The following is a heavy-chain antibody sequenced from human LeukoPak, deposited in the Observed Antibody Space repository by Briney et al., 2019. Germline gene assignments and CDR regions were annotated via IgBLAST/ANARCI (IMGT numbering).Heavy chain of an antibody. CDR2: INPSGGST. Sequence: ASVKVSCKASGYTFTSYYMHWVRLAPGQGLEWMGIINPSGGSTSYAQKFQGRVTMTRDTSTSTVYMELSSLRSEDTAVYYCARGVVVPAAISYMDVWGKGTTVTVSS. CDR3: ARGVVVPAAISYMDV. V-gene: IGHV1-46*01. D-gene: IGHD2-2*02. CDR1: GYTFTSYY. J-gene: IGHJ6*03.